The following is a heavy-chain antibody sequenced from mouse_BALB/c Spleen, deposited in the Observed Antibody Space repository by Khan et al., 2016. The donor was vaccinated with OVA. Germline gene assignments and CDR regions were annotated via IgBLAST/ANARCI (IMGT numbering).Heavy chain of an antibody. CDR3: ARTHER. CDR2: INPSSGYT. Sequence: VELVESGAELARPGASVKMSCKASGYTFTSYSMHWVKQRPGQGLEWIGYINPSSGYTKYNQKFKDKATLTADKSSSTAYMQLSSLTSEDSAVYYCARTHERWGQGTTLTVSS. V-gene: IGHV1-4*01. J-gene: IGHJ2*01. CDR1: GYTFTSYS.